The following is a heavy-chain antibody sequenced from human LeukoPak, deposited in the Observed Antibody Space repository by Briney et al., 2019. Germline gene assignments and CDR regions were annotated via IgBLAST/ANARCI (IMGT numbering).Heavy chain of an antibody. Sequence: PGGSLRLSCAASGFTFSSYGMHWVRQAPGKGLEWVAVIWYDGSNKYYADSVKGRFTISRDNSKNTLYLQMNSLRAEDTAVYYCAKELEVVNPFCFDYWGQGTLVTVSS. CDR2: IWYDGSNK. CDR1: GFTFSSYG. V-gene: IGHV3-33*06. J-gene: IGHJ4*02. D-gene: IGHD3-3*01. CDR3: AKELEVVNPFCFDY.